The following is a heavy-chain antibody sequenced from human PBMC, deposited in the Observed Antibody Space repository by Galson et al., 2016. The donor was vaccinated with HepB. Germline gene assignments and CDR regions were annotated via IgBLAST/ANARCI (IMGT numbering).Heavy chain of an antibody. CDR1: GYTFTSYW. V-gene: IGHV5-51*01. Sequence: QSGAEVKKPGESLNISCKASGYTFTSYWIGWVRQKPGEGLEWMGIVNPAAPSTRYSPSIQGQVTISADKAINTAYLQWSSLQASDPAIYYCAKQGPIHFDSWGQGVLVTVSS. J-gene: IGHJ4*02. CDR3: AKQGPIHFDS. CDR2: VNPAAPST.